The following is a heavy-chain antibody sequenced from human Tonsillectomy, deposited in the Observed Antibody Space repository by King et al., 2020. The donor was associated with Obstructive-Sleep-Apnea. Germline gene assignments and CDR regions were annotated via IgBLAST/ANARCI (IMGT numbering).Heavy chain of an antibody. J-gene: IGHJ5*02. V-gene: IGHV4-39*01. CDR2: IYYSGST. CDR3: ARPADSGKFDP. D-gene: IGHD3-10*01. CDR1: GGSISSSSYY. Sequence: QLQESGPGLVKPSETLSLTCTVSGGSISSSSYYWGWIRQPPGKGLEWIGSIYYSGSTYYNPSLKSRVTISVDTSKNQFSLKLSSVTAADTAVYYCARPADSGKFDPWGQGTLATVSS.